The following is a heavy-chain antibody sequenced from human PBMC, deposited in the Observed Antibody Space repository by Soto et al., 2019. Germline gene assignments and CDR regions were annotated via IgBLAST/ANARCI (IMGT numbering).Heavy chain of an antibody. V-gene: IGHV1-58*01. Sequence: LVQSGPDVKKPGTSVKVSCKTSGFTFGSSAVPWVRQVRGQRLEWIGWIVVASGYSNVAQKFQDRVSLTRDLSTNTAFMELSSLPSEDSAMNYCAAVVIGVAGDFDHRGQGTLVSVAS. CDR2: IVVASGYS. J-gene: IGHJ4*02. CDR3: AAVVIGVAGDFDH. D-gene: IGHD6-19*01. CDR1: GFTFGSSA.